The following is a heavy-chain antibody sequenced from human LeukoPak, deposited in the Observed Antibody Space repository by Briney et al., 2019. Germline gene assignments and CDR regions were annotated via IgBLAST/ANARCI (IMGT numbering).Heavy chain of an antibody. Sequence: KPSETLSLTCTVSGGSISSYYWSWVRQPPGKGLEWIGFVYYTGSTNYSPSLKSRVTISVDTSKNQFSLKLSSVTAADTAVYYCARDPYSGGYYWFDPWGQGTLVTVSS. D-gene: IGHD1-26*01. CDR2: VYYTGST. V-gene: IGHV4-59*12. J-gene: IGHJ5*02. CDR3: ARDPYSGGYYWFDP. CDR1: GGSISSYY.